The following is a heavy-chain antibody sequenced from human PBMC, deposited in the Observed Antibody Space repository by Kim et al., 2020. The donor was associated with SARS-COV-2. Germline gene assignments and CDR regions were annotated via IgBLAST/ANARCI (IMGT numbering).Heavy chain of an antibody. CDR2: ISSSSSYI. CDR3: ARTWEYSSTDTGYFDL. Sequence: GGSLRLSCAASGFTFSSYSMNWVRQAPGKGLEWVSSISSSSSYIYYADSVKGRFTISRDNAKNSLYLQMNSLRAEDTAVYYCARTWEYSSTDTGYFDLWGRGTLVTVSS. J-gene: IGHJ2*01. CDR1: GFTFSSYS. D-gene: IGHD6-6*01. V-gene: IGHV3-21*01.